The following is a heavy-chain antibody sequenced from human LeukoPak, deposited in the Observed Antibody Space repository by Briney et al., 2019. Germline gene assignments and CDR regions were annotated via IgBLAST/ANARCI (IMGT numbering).Heavy chain of an antibody. CDR3: ASASSHRIAAGGDY. CDR2: INSEGSSR. CDR1: GFTFSNYW. Sequence: GGSLRLSCAASGFTFSNYWMPWVRQAPGKGLVWVSRINSEGSSRNYADSVKGRSTISRDNAKTTLYLQMTGLRAEDTAVYYCASASSHRIAAGGDYWGQGTLVTVSS. D-gene: IGHD6-13*01. V-gene: IGHV3-74*01. J-gene: IGHJ4*02.